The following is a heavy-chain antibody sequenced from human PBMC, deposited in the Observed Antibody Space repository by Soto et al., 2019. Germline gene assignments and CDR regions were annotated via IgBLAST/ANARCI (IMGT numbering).Heavy chain of an antibody. D-gene: IGHD3-3*01. CDR3: ASLSAPSDY. J-gene: IGHJ4*02. CDR2: INSDGDIT. Sequence: GGSLRLSCAASGFTFSSYWMHWVRQVPGKGLVWVPHINSDGDITDYADSVKGRFTISRDNTKNALYLQMNSLRAEDTAVYYCASLSAPSDYWGQGTRVTVSS. CDR1: GFTFSSYW. V-gene: IGHV3-74*01.